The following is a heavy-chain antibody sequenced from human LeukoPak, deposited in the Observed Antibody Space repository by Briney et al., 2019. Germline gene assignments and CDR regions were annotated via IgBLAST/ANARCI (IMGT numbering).Heavy chain of an antibody. D-gene: IGHD4-17*01. CDR3: ARNGGAVTTEDYYMDV. CDR2: ISTNNGNT. V-gene: IGHV1-18*01. CDR1: GYDFSSSA. J-gene: IGHJ6*03. Sequence: ASVKVSCKAFGYDFSSSAINWVRQAPGQGLAWMGWISTNNGNTDYAQRFQGRVTMTTDTSTSTAYMELRSLRSDDTAVYFCARNGGAVTTEDYYMDVWGKGTTVTVSS.